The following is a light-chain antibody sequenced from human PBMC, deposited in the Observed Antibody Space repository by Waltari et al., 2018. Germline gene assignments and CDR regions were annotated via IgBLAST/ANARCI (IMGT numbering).Light chain of an antibody. V-gene: IGLV8-61*01. CDR3: ALYMGSGIWV. CDR1: SGSLPTTSY. Sequence: QTVVTQEPSLSVSPGGTVTLTRSLSSGSLPTTSYATWYQQTPGQAPRTLVYKANARSSGVPDRFSGSILGNTAALTITGAQADDESDYYCALYMGSGIWVFGGGTRLTVL. CDR2: KAN. J-gene: IGLJ3*02.